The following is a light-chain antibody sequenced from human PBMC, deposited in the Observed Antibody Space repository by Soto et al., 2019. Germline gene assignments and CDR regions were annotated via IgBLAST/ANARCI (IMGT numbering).Light chain of an antibody. V-gene: IGLV2-14*03. CDR1: SSDVGGYKY. J-gene: IGLJ1*01. CDR2: DIR. CDR3: SSYTSSSTRV. Sequence: QSALTQPACVSGSPGQSITISCTGTSSDVGGYKYVSWYQQHPGKAPKLMIYDIRNRPSGVSNRFSGSKSGNTASPTISGLQAEDEADYYCSSYTSSSTRVFGTGTKVTVL.